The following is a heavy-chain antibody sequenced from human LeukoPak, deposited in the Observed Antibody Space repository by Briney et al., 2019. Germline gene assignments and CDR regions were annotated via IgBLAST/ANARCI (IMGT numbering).Heavy chain of an antibody. V-gene: IGHV3-23*01. CDR1: GFTFTSHA. D-gene: IGHD3-3*01. Sequence: GGSLRLSCAASGFTFTSHAMSWVRQAPGKGLEWVSAITASGGTTYYADSVKGRFTISRDNSKNTLYLQMNSLRAEDTALYYCANGEGYFDYWGQGTLVTVSS. CDR3: ANGEGYFDY. CDR2: ITASGGTT. J-gene: IGHJ4*02.